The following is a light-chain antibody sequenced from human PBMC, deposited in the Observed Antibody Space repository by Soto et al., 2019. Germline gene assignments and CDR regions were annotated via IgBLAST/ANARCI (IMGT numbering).Light chain of an antibody. CDR3: QQYSSYPWT. V-gene: IGKV1-5*03. Sequence: DIQMTQSPSTLSASVGDRVTITCRASQSIDIWLAWYQQKPGKAPKLLIYKASSLESGVPSRFSGSGSGTELTLTISSLQPDDFATYYCQQYSSYPWTFGQGTKVEIK. J-gene: IGKJ1*01. CDR2: KAS. CDR1: QSIDIW.